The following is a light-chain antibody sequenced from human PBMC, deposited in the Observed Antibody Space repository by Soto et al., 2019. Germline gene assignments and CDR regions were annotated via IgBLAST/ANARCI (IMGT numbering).Light chain of an antibody. CDR1: SSDVGGYNY. CDR3: TSYAGSNNFYG. V-gene: IGLV2-8*01. Sequence: QSALPQPPSASGSPGQSVTISCTGTSSDVGGYNYVSWYQQHPGKAPKLMIYEVTKRPSGVPDRFSGSKSGNTASLTVSGLQAEDEADYYCTSYAGSNNFYGFGTGTKVTVL. CDR2: EVT. J-gene: IGLJ1*01.